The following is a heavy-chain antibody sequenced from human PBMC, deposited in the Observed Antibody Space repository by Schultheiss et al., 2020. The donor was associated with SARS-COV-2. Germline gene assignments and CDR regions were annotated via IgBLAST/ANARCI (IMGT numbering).Heavy chain of an antibody. J-gene: IGHJ4*02. V-gene: IGHV4-38-2*01. CDR1: GYSISSGYY. D-gene: IGHD5-12*01. CDR3: ARVPIVANHVDY. CDR2: IYHSGST. Sequence: SETLSLTCAVSGYSISSGYYWGWIRQPPGKELEWIGSIYHSGSTYYTPSLKSRITVSVDTSNNQFSLKLRSVTAADTAVYYCARVPIVANHVDYWGQGTLVTVSS.